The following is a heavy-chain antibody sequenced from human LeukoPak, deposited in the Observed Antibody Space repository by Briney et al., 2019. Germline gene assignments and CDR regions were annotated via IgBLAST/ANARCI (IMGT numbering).Heavy chain of an antibody. CDR2: ISYDGSNK. CDR3: AKDGYLIGSGSYFDY. V-gene: IGHV3-30*04. CDR1: GFTFSSYA. D-gene: IGHD1-26*01. Sequence: GRSLRLSCAASGFTFSSYAMHWVRQNTGKGLEWVAAISYDGSNKRYADSVKGRFTISRDNSKNTLYLQMNSLRAEDTAVYYCAKDGYLIGSGSYFDYWGQGTLVTVSS. J-gene: IGHJ4*02.